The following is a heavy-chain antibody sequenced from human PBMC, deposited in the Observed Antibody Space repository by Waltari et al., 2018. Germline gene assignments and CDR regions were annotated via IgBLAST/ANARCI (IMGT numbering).Heavy chain of an antibody. D-gene: IGHD3-9*01. J-gene: IGHJ4*02. CDR3: ARDWRRSLEYLDWLLFALDY. CDR1: GLTFSSHV. CDR2: ISGSGDSV. Sequence: ELQLLEAGGGLVQPGGSLRLPCGASGLTFSSHVMSWVRQGPGRGLEWGSAISGSGDSVFYAESVKGRFTVSRDNSKNTLFLEMNSLRAEDTAVYFCARDWRRSLEYLDWLLFALDYWGQGTLVTVSS. V-gene: IGHV3-23*01.